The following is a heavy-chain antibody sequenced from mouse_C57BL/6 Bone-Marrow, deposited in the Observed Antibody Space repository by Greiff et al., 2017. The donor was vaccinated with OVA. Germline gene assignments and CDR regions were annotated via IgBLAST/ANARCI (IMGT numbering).Heavy chain of an antibody. CDR3: ARRGAYYYGRRWYFDV. V-gene: IGHV1-69*01. Sequence: QVQLQQPGAELVMPGASVKLSCKASGYTFTSYWMHWVKQRPGQGLEWIGEIDPSDSYTNYNQKFKGKSTLTVDKSSSTAYMQLSSLTSEDSAVYYCARRGAYYYGRRWYFDVWGTGTTVTVSS. J-gene: IGHJ1*03. CDR1: GYTFTSYW. CDR2: IDPSDSYT. D-gene: IGHD1-1*01.